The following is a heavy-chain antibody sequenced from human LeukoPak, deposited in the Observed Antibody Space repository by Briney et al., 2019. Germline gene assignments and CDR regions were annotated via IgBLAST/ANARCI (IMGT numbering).Heavy chain of an antibody. CDR1: GGSFSGYY. V-gene: IGHV4-34*01. CDR2: INHSGST. Sequence: SETLSLTCAVYGGSFSGYYWSWIRQPPGKGLEWIGEINHSGSTNYNPSLKSRVTISVDTSKNQFSLKLSSVTAADTAVYYCARLNLYYDILTGYYEKYYYYGMDVWGQGTTVTVSS. J-gene: IGHJ6*02. D-gene: IGHD3-9*01. CDR3: ARLNLYYDILTGYYEKYYYYGMDV.